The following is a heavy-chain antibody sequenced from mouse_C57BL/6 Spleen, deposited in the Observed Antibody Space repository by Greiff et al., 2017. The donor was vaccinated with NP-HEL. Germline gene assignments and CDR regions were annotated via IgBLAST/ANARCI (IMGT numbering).Heavy chain of an antibody. D-gene: IGHD1-1*02. V-gene: IGHV1-81*01. CDR3: ARQQDTGAVDY. Sequence: VQLQQSGAELARPGASVKLSCKASGYTFTSYGISWVKQRTGQGLEWIGEIYPRSGNTYYNEKFKGKATLTADKYSSISYMQIRLLTSEDAAVYCSARQQDTGAVDYWGQGTSLTVSS. CDR1: GYTFTSYG. J-gene: IGHJ2*02. CDR2: IYPRSGNT.